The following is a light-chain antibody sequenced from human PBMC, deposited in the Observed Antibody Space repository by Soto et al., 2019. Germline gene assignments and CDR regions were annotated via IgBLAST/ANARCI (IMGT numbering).Light chain of an antibody. Sequence: DIVLTQSPATLSLSPGERATLSCRASQSVGTSLAWYQQRPGQAPRLLLSAASTRATGIPARFSGSGSGTDFTLTISSLQAVDVAVYYCQQRTNWPPRDTFGQGTRLEIK. CDR3: QQRTNWPPRDT. CDR1: QSVGTS. J-gene: IGKJ5*01. CDR2: AAS. V-gene: IGKV3-11*01.